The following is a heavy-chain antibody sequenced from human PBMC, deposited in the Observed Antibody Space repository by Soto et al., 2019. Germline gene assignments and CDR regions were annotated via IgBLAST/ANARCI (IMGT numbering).Heavy chain of an antibody. Sequence: QVQLQESGPGLVKPSQTLSLTCTVSGGSISSGGYYWSWIRQHPGKGLEWIGYIYYSGSTYYNPSLKSRVTISVDTSKNQFSLKLSSVTAADTAVYYCARDTYYYDSSGYYVGAFDIWGQGTMVTVSS. V-gene: IGHV4-31*03. D-gene: IGHD3-22*01. J-gene: IGHJ3*02. CDR3: ARDTYYYDSSGYYVGAFDI. CDR1: GGSISSGGYY. CDR2: IYYSGST.